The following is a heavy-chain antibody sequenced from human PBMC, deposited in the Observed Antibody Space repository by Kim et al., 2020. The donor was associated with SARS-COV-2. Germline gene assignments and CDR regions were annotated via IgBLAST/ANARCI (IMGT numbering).Heavy chain of an antibody. CDR3: ARERFVVVPAASYAFDI. J-gene: IGHJ3*02. CDR1: GGSISSYY. V-gene: IGHV4-59*01. CDR2: IYYSGST. D-gene: IGHD2-2*01. Sequence: SETLSLTCTVSGGSISSYYWSWIRQPPGKGLEWIGYIYYSGSTNYNPSLTSRVTISVDTSKNQFSLKLSSVTAADTAVYYCARERFVVVPAASYAFDIWGQGTMVTFSS.